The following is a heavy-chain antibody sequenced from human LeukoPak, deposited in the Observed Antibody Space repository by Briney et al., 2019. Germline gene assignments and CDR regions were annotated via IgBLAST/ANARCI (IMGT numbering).Heavy chain of an antibody. J-gene: IGHJ4*02. CDR2: ISSSSSTI. V-gene: IGHV3-48*04. Sequence: GGSLRLSCAASGFTSSSYSMNWVRQAPGKGLEWVSYISSSSSTIYYADSVKGRFTISRDNAKNSLYLQMNSLRAEDTAVYYCARDYSGYPPDYWGQGTLVTVSS. CDR3: ARDYSGYPPDY. CDR1: GFTSSSYS. D-gene: IGHD5-12*01.